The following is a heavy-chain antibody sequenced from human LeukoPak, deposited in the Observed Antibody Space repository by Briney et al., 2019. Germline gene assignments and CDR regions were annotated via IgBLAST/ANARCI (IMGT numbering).Heavy chain of an antibody. CDR3: ARGLQGGLEY. D-gene: IGHD2-15*01. J-gene: IGHJ4*02. CDR1: GYTFSDYY. Sequence: ASVKVSCKASGYTFSDYYMHWVRQAPGQGLEWVGRINPNNGGTNYAQKFQGRVTMTRDTSTSTAYMELSRLRSDDTAVYYCARGLQGGLEYRGQGTLVTVSS. V-gene: IGHV1-2*02. CDR2: INPNNGGT.